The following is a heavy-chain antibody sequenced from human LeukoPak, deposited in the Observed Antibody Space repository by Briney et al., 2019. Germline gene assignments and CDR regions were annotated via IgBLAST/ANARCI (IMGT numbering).Heavy chain of an antibody. V-gene: IGHV4-59*01. CDR3: ARDAYSSGWYEEFNWFDP. Sequence: SETLSLTCTVSGGSISSYYWSWIRQPPGKGLEWIGYIYYSGSTNYNPSLKSRVTISVDTSKNQFSLKLSSVTAADTAVYYCARDAYSSGWYEEFNWFDPWGQGTLVTVSS. J-gene: IGHJ5*02. CDR1: GGSISSYY. D-gene: IGHD6-19*01. CDR2: IYYSGST.